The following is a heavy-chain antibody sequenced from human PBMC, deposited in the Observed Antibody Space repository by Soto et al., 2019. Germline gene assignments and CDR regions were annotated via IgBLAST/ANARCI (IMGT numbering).Heavy chain of an antibody. CDR3: ARDYAGVNYYYGMDV. CDR2: INAGNGNT. Sequence: ASVKVSCKASGYTFTSYAMHWVRQAPGQRLEWMGWINAGNGNTKYSQKFQGRVTITRDTSASTAYMELNSLRAEDTAVYYCARDYAGVNYYYGMDVWGQGTTVTVSS. V-gene: IGHV1-3*01. D-gene: IGHD3-10*01. J-gene: IGHJ6*02. CDR1: GYTFTSYA.